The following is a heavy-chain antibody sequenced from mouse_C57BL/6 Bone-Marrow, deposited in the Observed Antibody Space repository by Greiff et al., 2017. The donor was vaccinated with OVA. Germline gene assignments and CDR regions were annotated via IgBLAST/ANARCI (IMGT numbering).Heavy chain of an antibody. J-gene: IGHJ3*01. V-gene: IGHV10-3*01. CDR1: GFTFNTYA. D-gene: IGHD2-4*01. Sequence: DVKLQESGGGLVQPKGSLKLSCAASGFTFNTYAMHWVRQAPGKGLEWVARIRSKSSNYATYYADSVKDRFTISRDDSQSMLYLQMNNLKTEDTAMYYCVRDQNYYDSFWFAYWGQGTLVTVSA. CDR3: VRDQNYYDSFWFAY. CDR2: IRSKSSNYAT.